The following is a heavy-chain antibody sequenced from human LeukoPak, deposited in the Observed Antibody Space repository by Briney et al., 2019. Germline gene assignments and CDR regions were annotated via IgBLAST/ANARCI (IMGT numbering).Heavy chain of an antibody. V-gene: IGHV5-51*01. D-gene: IGHD3-3*01. CDR2: IYPGDSDT. Sequence: GGSLRLSCKGSGYSFTSYWIGWVRQMPGKGLEWMGIIYPGDSDTRYSPSFQGQVTISADKSISTAYLQWSSLKASDTAMYYCARQGEYDSWSGYYTGRYYYYYMDVWGKGTTVTVSS. CDR3: ARQGEYDSWSGYYTGRYYYYYMDV. CDR1: GYSFTSYW. J-gene: IGHJ6*03.